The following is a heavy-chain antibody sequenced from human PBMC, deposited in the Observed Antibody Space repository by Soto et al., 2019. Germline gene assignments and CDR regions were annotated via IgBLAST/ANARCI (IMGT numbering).Heavy chain of an antibody. V-gene: IGHV4-59*08. Sequence: PSETLSLTCTVSGGSISSYYWSWIRQPPGKGLEWIGYIYYSGSTNYNPSLKSRVTISVDMSKNQFSLKLSSVTAADTAVYYCGRYGCSGGSCYYGYFDYWGQGTLVTVSS. J-gene: IGHJ4*02. CDR1: GGSISSYY. CDR2: IYYSGST. D-gene: IGHD2-15*01. CDR3: GRYGCSGGSCYYGYFDY.